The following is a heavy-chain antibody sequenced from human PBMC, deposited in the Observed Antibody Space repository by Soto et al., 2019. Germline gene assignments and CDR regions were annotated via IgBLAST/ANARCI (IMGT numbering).Heavy chain of an antibody. CDR2: INSDGSST. D-gene: IGHD3-22*01. CDR1: GFTFSSYW. Sequence: PGGSLRLSCAASGFTFSSYWMHWVRQAPGKGLVWVSRINSDGSSTSYADSVKGRFTISRDNAKNTLYLQMNSLRPEDTALYYCAKHLGRYYDHTGRHTRCIWGQETIVTVS. J-gene: IGHJ3*02. CDR3: AKHLGRYYDHTGRHTRCI. V-gene: IGHV3-74*01.